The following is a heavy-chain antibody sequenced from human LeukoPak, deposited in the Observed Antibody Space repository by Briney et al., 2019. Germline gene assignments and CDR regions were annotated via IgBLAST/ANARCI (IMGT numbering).Heavy chain of an antibody. CDR1: GFTFSDYY. V-gene: IGHV4-59*01. J-gene: IGHJ4*02. D-gene: IGHD3-22*01. CDR2: TYYTGST. Sequence: LRLSCAASGFTFSDYYMSWIRQAPGKGLEWIGFTYYTGSTNHNPSLKSRVTISVDTSKNQISLKLSSVTAADTAVYYCARGKDYYDVRGYPTFHYWGQGTLVTVSS. CDR3: ARGKDYYDVRGYPTFHY.